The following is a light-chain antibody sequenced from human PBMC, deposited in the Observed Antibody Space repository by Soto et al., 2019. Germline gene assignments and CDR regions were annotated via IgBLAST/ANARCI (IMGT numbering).Light chain of an antibody. CDR1: QSVSSSY. CDR2: GAS. CDR3: QQYGSSRIT. Sequence: DIVLTQSPGTLSLSAGERATISCRASQSVSSSYLAWYQQKPGQAPRLLIYGASSRATGIPDRFSGSGSGTDFTLTISRLEPEDFAVYHGQQYGSSRITFGQGTRLEIK. V-gene: IGKV3-20*01. J-gene: IGKJ5*01.